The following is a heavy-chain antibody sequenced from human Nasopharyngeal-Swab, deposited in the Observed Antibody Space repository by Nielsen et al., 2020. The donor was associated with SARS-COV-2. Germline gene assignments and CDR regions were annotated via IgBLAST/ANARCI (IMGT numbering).Heavy chain of an antibody. CDR3: AKRLYGDL. CDR1: GFTFGHYA. Sequence: GGSLRLSCAASGFTFGHYAVIWVRQAPGKGLEWVSSMTVGAGGTSYADSVKGRFTISVDSSKNILYLQMNSLRAEDTAIYYCAKRLYGDLWGRGTVVTVSS. D-gene: IGHD2-8*01. V-gene: IGHV3-23*01. CDR2: MTVGAGGT. J-gene: IGHJ2*01.